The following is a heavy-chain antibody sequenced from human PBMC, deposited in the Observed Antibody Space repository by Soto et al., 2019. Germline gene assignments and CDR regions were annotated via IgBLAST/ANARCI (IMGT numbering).Heavy chain of an antibody. J-gene: IGHJ6*02. D-gene: IGHD3-10*01. CDR1: GFTFTNSA. CDR2: IVVGSGNT. Sequence: SVKVSCKASGFTFTNSAVQWVRQARGRRLEWIGWIVVGSGNTNDEQKFQERVTITSDMSTSTAYMELSSLRPEDTAVYYCAAVLTYYYGSGRYSGYGMDVWGHGTTVTVSS. CDR3: AAVLTYYYGSGRYSGYGMDV. V-gene: IGHV1-58*01.